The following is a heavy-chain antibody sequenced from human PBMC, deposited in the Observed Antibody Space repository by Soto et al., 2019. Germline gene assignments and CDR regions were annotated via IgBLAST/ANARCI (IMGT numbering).Heavy chain of an antibody. Sequence: QVQLVQSGSEVKKPGSSVKVSCKASGGTFSDFTLSWLRQAPGRGLEWMGGIIPMIGATNNAQKLKGRITITADKSMGTVYMELTSLRYDGTAVYYCARYWSAGTLYGAFEIWGQGTEVTVSP. CDR3: ARYWSAGTLYGAFEI. CDR1: GGTFSDFT. CDR2: IIPMIGAT. D-gene: IGHD2-15*01. J-gene: IGHJ3*02. V-gene: IGHV1-69*06.